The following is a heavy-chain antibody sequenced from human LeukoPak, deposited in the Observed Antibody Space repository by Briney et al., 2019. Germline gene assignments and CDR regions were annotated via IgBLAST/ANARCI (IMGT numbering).Heavy chain of an antibody. J-gene: IGHJ4*02. CDR2: IGTAGDT. CDR1: GFTFSSYD. D-gene: IGHD3-10*01. Sequence: PGGSLRVSCAASGFTFSSYDMHWVRQATGKGLEWVSAIGTAGDTYYPGSVKGRFTISRENAKNSLYLQMNSLRAGDTAVYYCARDPDGSGTFDYWGQGTLVTVSS. V-gene: IGHV3-13*01. CDR3: ARDPDGSGTFDY.